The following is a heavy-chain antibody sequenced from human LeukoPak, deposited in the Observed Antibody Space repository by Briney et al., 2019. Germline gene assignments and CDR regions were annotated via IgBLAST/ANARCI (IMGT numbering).Heavy chain of an antibody. CDR1: GGSINSYY. CDR2: IYYSGTT. Sequence: SETLSLTCAVSGGSINSYYWSWIRQPPGKGLEWIGYIYYSGTTNYNPSLKSRVTISVDTSKNQFPLKLSSVTAADTAVYFCARDRGLRDFDYWGQGTLVTVSS. D-gene: IGHD4-17*01. V-gene: IGHV4-59*01. CDR3: ARDRGLRDFDY. J-gene: IGHJ4*02.